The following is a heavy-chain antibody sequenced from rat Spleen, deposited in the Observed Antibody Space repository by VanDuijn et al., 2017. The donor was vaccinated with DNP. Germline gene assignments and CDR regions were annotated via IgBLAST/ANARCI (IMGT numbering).Heavy chain of an antibody. CDR3: ARWVRYFDT. CDR2: INYSGST. Sequence: EVQLQESGPGLVKPSQSLSLTCSVTGYSITGNYWAWIRKFPGNKMEWMGYINYSGSTGFNPSLKSRISITRDTSKNQFFLQLNSVTTEDTATYYCARWVRYFDTWGQGVMVTVSS. J-gene: IGHJ2*01. V-gene: IGHV3-1*01. D-gene: IGHD1-1*01. CDR1: GYSITGNY.